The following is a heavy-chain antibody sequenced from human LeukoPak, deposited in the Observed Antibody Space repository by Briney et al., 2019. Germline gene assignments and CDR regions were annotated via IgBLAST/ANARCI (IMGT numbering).Heavy chain of an antibody. CDR3: ARGTYYFDTSAHETDDY. J-gene: IGHJ4*02. CDR2: INHSGST. Sequence: SETLSLTCAVYGGSFNNYYWSWIRQPPGKGLEWIGEINHSGSTNYNPSLKSRLTISVDTPKNQFSLKLSSVTDADTAVYYCARGTYYFDTSAHETDDYWGQGTLVTVSS. CDR1: GGSFNNYY. D-gene: IGHD3-22*01. V-gene: IGHV4-34*01.